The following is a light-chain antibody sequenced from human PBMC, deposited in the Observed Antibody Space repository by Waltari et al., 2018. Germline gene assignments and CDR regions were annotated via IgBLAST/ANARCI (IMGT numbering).Light chain of an antibody. CDR2: GAS. CDR1: QGIRTY. CDR3: QQANTFPTS. J-gene: IGKJ4*01. Sequence: DIQMTQSPSAVSAAVGDRVTITCRASQGIRTYLARYQKKPEKAPKLLIYGASNLHSGVPSRFSGNGSGTDFALTISNLQPDDFATYYCQQANTFPTSFGGGTRVEIK. V-gene: IGKV1-12*01.